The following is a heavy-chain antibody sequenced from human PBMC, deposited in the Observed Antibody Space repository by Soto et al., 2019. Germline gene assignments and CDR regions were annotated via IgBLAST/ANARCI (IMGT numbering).Heavy chain of an antibody. CDR1: GGTFSSYA. D-gene: IGHD3-3*01. J-gene: IGHJ5*02. V-gene: IGHV1-18*01. CDR2: ISAYNGNT. Sequence: ASVKVSCKASGGTFSSYAISWVRPAPGQGLEWMVCISAYNGNTNYAQKLQGRVTMTTDTSTSTAYMELRSLRSDDTAVYYCARGTIFGVVIAGFDPWGQGTLVTVSS. CDR3: ARGTIFGVVIAGFDP.